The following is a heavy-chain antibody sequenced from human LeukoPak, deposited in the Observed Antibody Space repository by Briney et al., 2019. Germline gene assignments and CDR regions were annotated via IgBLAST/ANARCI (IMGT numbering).Heavy chain of an antibody. CDR2: IYYSGST. J-gene: IGHJ5*02. Sequence: SETLSLTCTVSGGSISSSSYYWGWIRQPPGTGLEWIGSIYYSGSTYYNPSLKSRVTISVDTSKNQFSLKLSSVTAADTAVYYCAREATGPGSNWFDPWGQGTLVTVSS. V-gene: IGHV4-39*02. CDR1: GGSISSSSYY. D-gene: IGHD1-26*01. CDR3: AREATGPGSNWFDP.